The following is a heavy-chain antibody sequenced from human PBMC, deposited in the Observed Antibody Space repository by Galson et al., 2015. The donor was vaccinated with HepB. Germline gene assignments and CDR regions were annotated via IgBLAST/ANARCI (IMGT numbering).Heavy chain of an antibody. CDR3: ARDPIYSNYETNLDF. CDR2: IWYDGTNK. CDR1: GFIFSNYA. Sequence: SLRLSCAASGFIFSNYAMHWVRQAPGKGLDWVAVIWYDGTNKYYAASVKGRFTISRDNSKSILYLHLNSLRAEDTAVYYCARDPIYSNYETNLDFWGQGTLVTVSS. D-gene: IGHD4-11*01. J-gene: IGHJ4*02. V-gene: IGHV3-33*01.